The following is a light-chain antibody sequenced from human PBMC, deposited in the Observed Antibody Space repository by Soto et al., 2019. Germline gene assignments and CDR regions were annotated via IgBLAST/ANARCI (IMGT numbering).Light chain of an antibody. Sequence: DIQLTQSRYLLSASIGDRVTLTCLASHDISTFLAWYQQKPGKAPKLLIYEASTLQSGVPSRFSGSGSGTEFTLTISGLLPEDFAAYHCQQLYTLPFTFGQGTRLEI. CDR3: QQLYTLPFT. J-gene: IGKJ5*01. CDR1: HDISTF. CDR2: EAS. V-gene: IGKV1-9*01.